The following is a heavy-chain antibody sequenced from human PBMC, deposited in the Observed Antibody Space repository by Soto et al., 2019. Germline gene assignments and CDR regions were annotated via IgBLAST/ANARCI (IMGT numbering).Heavy chain of an antibody. Sequence: SETLSLTCTVSGGSISPYYWSWIRQPPGKGLEWIGYVYYSGNTNYNPSLESRVTISVDTSRNRFSLNLTSATAADTAVYYCARKGAAASYAHYYMDVWGRGPAVTVSS. CDR2: VYYSGNT. J-gene: IGHJ6*03. CDR1: GGSISPYY. CDR3: ARKGAAASYAHYYMDV. V-gene: IGHV4-59*01. D-gene: IGHD6-13*01.